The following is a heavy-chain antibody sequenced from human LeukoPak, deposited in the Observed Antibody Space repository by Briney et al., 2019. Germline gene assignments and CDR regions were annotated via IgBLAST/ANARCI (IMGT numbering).Heavy chain of an antibody. Sequence: ASVKVSCKASGGTFSSYAISWVRQAPGQGLEWMGRIIPILGIANYAQKFQGRVTITADKSTSTAYMELSSLRSEDTAVYYCARDSCSSTSCEPYYYYGMDVWGQGTTVTVSS. CDR1: GGTFSSYA. CDR3: ARDSCSSTSCEPYYYYGMDV. J-gene: IGHJ6*02. CDR2: IIPILGIA. D-gene: IGHD2-2*01. V-gene: IGHV1-69*04.